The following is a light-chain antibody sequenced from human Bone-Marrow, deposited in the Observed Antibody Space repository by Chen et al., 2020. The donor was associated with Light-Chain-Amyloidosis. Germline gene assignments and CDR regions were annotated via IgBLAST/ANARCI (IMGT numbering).Light chain of an antibody. CDR3: SSYTSSSTE. Sequence: QSALTQPASVSGSPGQSITISCTGTSSDAGGYNYVSWYQQHPGKAPKLMIYDVSNRPSGVSNRFSGSKSGNTASLTISGLQAEDEADYYCSSYTSSSTEFGGGTKLTVL. V-gene: IGLV2-14*01. CDR2: DVS. CDR1: SSDAGGYNY. J-gene: IGLJ3*02.